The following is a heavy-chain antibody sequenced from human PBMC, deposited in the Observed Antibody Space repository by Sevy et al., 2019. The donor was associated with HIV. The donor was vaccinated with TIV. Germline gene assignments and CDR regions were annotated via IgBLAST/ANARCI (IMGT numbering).Heavy chain of an antibody. CDR1: GFTFTNFW. V-gene: IGHV3-7*01. J-gene: IGHJ4*02. CDR3: ARNSGN. CDR2: VNNDGSGQ. D-gene: IGHD6-19*01. Sequence: GGSLRLSCAASGFTFTNFWMSWVRQAPGKGLEWVANVNNDGSGQKYADSVKGRFIISRDNAKNSLYLQMNSLRTEDTAVYYCARNSGNCGQGTLVTVSS.